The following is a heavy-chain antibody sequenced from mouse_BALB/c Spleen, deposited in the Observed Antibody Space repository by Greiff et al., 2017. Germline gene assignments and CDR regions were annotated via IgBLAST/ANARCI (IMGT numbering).Heavy chain of an antibody. CDR2: ISSGSSTI. Sequence: EVKLMESGGGLVQPGGSRKLSCAASGFTFSSFGMHWVRQAPEKGLEWVAYISSGSSTIYYADTVKGRFTISRDNPKNTLFLQMTSLRSEDTAMYYCARGLRRGGYAMDYWGQGTSVTVSS. D-gene: IGHD2-4*01. CDR1: GFTFSSFG. J-gene: IGHJ4*01. CDR3: ARGLRRGGYAMDY. V-gene: IGHV5-17*02.